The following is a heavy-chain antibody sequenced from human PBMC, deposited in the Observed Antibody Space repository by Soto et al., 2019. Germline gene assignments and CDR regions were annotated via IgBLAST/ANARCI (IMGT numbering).Heavy chain of an antibody. CDR2: ISAYNGNT. CDR3: ASTGYCSSTSCYAEVGWFDP. J-gene: IGHJ5*02. V-gene: IGHV1-18*01. D-gene: IGHD2-2*01. Sequence: ASVKASCKASGYTFTSYGISWVRQAPGQGLEWMGWISAYNGNTNYAQKLQGRVTMTTDTSTSTAYMELRSLRSDDTAVYYCASTGYCSSTSCYAEVGWFDPWGQGTLVTVSS. CDR1: GYTFTSYG.